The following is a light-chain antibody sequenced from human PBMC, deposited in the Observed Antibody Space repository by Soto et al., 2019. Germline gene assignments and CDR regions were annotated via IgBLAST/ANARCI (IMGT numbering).Light chain of an antibody. CDR2: RNN. Sequence: QSVLTQPPSASGTPGQRVTISCSGSSYNIGSNYVYWYQQLPGTAPKLLIYRNNQRPSGVPDRFSGSKSGTSASLAISGLRSEDEADYYCAAWDDSLSGPSFGGGTKLTVL. CDR1: SYNIGSNY. V-gene: IGLV1-47*01. CDR3: AAWDDSLSGPS. J-gene: IGLJ2*01.